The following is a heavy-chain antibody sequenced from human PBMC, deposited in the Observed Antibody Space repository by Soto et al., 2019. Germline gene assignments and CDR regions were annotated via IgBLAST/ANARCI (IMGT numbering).Heavy chain of an antibody. Sequence: QVQLQESGPGLVKPSQTLSLTCTVSGGSISSGGYYWSWIRQHPGKGLEWIGYIYYSGSTYYNPSLKSRVTISVDTSKNQFSLKLSSVTAADTAVYYCARKLFLWDIVATMETWYFDLWGRGTLVTVSS. CDR2: IYYSGST. CDR3: ARKLFLWDIVATMETWYFDL. J-gene: IGHJ2*01. V-gene: IGHV4-31*03. D-gene: IGHD5-12*01. CDR1: GGSISSGGYY.